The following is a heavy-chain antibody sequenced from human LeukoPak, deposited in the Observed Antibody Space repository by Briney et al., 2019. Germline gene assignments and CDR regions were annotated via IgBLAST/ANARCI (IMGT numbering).Heavy chain of an antibody. CDR1: GGSISSGGYY. CDR2: IYHSGST. V-gene: IGHV4-31*03. CDR3: ARGSGRESPPVFDY. Sequence: SQTLSLTCTVSGGSISSGGYYWSWIRQHPGKDLEWIGYIYHSGSTYYNPSLKSRVTISVDTSKHQFSLKLSSGTAADTAVYYCARGSGRESPPVFDYWGQGTLVTVSS. J-gene: IGHJ4*02. D-gene: IGHD3-10*01.